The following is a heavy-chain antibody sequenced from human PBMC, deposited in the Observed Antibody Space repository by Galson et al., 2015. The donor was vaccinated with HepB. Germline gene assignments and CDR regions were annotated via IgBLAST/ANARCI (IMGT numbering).Heavy chain of an antibody. CDR3: TRVSRNMYFDSSGIFDI. V-gene: IGHV3-49*03. CDR1: GFSFNYYA. CDR2: IRGKPYGGTT. J-gene: IGHJ4*02. Sequence: SLRLSCAASGFSFNYYAMSWFRQAPGKGLEWVSLIRGKPYGGTTEYAASVKGRFTISRDDSKSIAFLQMNSLRTEDTAVYYCTRVSRNMYFDSSGIFDIWGQGTLVTVSS. D-gene: IGHD3-22*01.